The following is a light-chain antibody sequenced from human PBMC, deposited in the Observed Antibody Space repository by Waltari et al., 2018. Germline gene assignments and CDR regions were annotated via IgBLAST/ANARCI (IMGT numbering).Light chain of an antibody. CDR1: KSDVGFYNY. Sequence: QSALTQPASVSGSPGQSITIFCTGTKSDVGFYNYVSWYQQHPGKAPKVIIYDVSQRPSGICNRFSGSKSGNTASLTISGLQADDEADYYCKSYTGTGSWVFGGGTKLTVL. CDR2: DVS. J-gene: IGLJ3*02. V-gene: IGLV2-14*03. CDR3: KSYTGTGSWV.